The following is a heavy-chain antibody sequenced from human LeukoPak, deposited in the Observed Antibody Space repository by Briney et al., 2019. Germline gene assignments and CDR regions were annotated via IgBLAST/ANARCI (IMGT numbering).Heavy chain of an antibody. J-gene: IGHJ4*02. Sequence: SETLSLTCTVSGGSISSSSYYWGWIRQPPGKGLEWIGSIYYSGSTYYNPSLKSRVTISVDTSKNQFSLKLSSVTAADTAVYYCARGGVVVVVAATRNTYYFDYWGQGTLVTVSS. D-gene: IGHD2-15*01. CDR3: ARGGVVVVVAATRNTYYFDY. CDR2: IYYSGST. CDR1: GGSISSSSYY. V-gene: IGHV4-39*07.